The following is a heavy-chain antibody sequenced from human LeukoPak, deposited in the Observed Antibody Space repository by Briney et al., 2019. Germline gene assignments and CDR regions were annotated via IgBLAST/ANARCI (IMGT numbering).Heavy chain of an antibody. Sequence: SETLSLTCTVSGGSISTYYWFWIRQPPGKGLEWIGCIHYSGGTNYNPSLRSRVTISVDTSKSQFSLKLNSVTAADTAVYYCAREGSSGWFDYWGQGTLVTVSS. V-gene: IGHV4-59*01. J-gene: IGHJ4*02. CDR3: AREGSSGWFDY. D-gene: IGHD6-19*01. CDR1: GGSISTYY. CDR2: IHYSGGT.